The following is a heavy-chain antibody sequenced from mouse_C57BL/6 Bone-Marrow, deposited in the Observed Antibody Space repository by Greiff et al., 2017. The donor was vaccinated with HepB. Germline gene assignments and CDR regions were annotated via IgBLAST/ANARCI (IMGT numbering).Heavy chain of an antibody. CDR3: ARQVIYYYCSSYVWYFDV. Sequence: QVQLKQPGAELVKPGASVKLSCKASGYTFTSYWMHWVKQRPGQGLEWIGMIHPNSGSTNYNEKFKSKATLTVAKSSSTAYMQLSTLTSEDSAVYYCARQVIYYYCSSYVWYFDVWGTGTTVTVSS. D-gene: IGHD1-1*01. J-gene: IGHJ1*03. CDR2: IHPNSGST. V-gene: IGHV1-64*01. CDR1: GYTFTSYW.